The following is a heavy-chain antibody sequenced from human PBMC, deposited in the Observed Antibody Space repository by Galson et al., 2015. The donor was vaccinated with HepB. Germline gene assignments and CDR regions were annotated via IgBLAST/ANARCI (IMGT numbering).Heavy chain of an antibody. CDR1: GIAFSNYG. J-gene: IGHJ4*02. D-gene: IGHD3-10*01. CDR3: TRGYGSGNYAS. CDR2: ISGSGTTT. Sequence: SLRLSCADFGIAFSNYGVSWVRQAPGKGLEWVSYISGSGTTTYYADSVKGRFAISRDNVKTSVFLQMNSLRDEDTAVYYCTRGYGSGNYASWGQGTQVTVSS. V-gene: IGHV3-48*02.